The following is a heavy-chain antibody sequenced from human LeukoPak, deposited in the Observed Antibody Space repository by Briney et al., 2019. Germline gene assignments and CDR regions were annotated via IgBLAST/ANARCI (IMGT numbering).Heavy chain of an antibody. CDR1: GFTFSSFS. J-gene: IGHJ4*02. CDR2: ISGDSNYV. D-gene: IGHD3-22*01. V-gene: IGHV3-21*01. CDR3: VREDISGFQKYLD. Sequence: PGGSLRLSCTASGFTFSSFSMNWVRQAPGKGLEWVSSISGDSNYVYHADSLKGRFTISRDNAKDSLYLQMNSLRVEDTAVYYCVREDISGFQKYLDWGQGTLVTVSS.